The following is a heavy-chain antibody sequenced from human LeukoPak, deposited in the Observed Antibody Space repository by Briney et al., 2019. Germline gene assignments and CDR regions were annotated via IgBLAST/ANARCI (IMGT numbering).Heavy chain of an antibody. D-gene: IGHD3-10*01. CDR3: ARDDSGSYNPFDY. J-gene: IGHJ4*02. CDR1: GGTFSSYA. CDR2: ISGYNGNT. Sequence: ASVKVSCKASGGTFSSYAISWVRQAPGQGLEWMGWISGYNGNTNYAQKFQGRVTMTTDTSTSTAYMELRSLRSDDTAVYYCARDDSGSYNPFDYWGQGTLVPVSS. V-gene: IGHV1-18*01.